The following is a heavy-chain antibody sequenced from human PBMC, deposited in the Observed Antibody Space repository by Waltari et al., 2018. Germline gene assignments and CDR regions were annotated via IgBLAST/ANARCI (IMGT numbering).Heavy chain of an antibody. CDR1: GFTFSSYA. Sequence: EVQLLESGGGLVQPGGSLRLSCAASGFTFSSYAMSWVRQAPGKGLEWVSVIYSVGSTYYADSVKGRFTISRDNSKNTLYLQMNSLRAEDTAVYYCAKFDYDSSGYHDYWGQGTLVTVSS. CDR2: IYSVGST. J-gene: IGHJ4*02. CDR3: AKFDYDSSGYHDY. D-gene: IGHD3-22*01. V-gene: IGHV3-23*03.